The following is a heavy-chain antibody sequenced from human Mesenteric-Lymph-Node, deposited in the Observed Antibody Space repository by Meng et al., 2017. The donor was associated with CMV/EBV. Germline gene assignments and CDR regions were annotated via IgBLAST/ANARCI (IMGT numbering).Heavy chain of an antibody. CDR3: ARVLGVAAPSDY. CDR2: IYGATTT. Sequence: GESLKISCAASGFTFSSYAMSWVRQAPGKGLEWVSFIYGATTTYYADSVKGRFTISKDNSKNTVYLQMNSLRAEDSALYYCARVLGVAAPSDYWGQGTLVTVSS. CDR1: GFTFSSYA. V-gene: IGHV3-23*03. D-gene: IGHD6-19*01. J-gene: IGHJ4*02.